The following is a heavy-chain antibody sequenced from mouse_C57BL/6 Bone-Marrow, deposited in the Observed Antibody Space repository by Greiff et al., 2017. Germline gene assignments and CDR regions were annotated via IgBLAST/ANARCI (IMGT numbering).Heavy chain of an antibody. D-gene: IGHD2-1*01. J-gene: IGHJ2*01. Sequence: EVQRVESGPGLVKPSQSLSLTCSVTGYSITSGYYWNWIRQFPGNKLEWMGYISYDGSNNYNPSLKNRISITRDTSTNQFFLKLNSVTTEDTATYNCARRMIYDGNYDYWGQGTTLTVSS. CDR1: GYSITSGYY. CDR2: ISYDGSN. V-gene: IGHV3-6*01. CDR3: ARRMIYDGNYDY.